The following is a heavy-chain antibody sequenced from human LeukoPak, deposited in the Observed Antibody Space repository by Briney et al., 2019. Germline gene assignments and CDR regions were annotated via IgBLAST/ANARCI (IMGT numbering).Heavy chain of an antibody. CDR3: AISPTAVSVYYYYGMDV. CDR1: GGSISSSSYY. Sequence: SETLSLTCTVSGGSISSSSYYWGWIRQHPGKGLEWIGSIYYSGSTYYNPSLKSRVTISVDTSKNQFSLKLSSVAAADTAVYYCAISPTAVSVYYYYGMDVWGQGTTVTVSS. CDR2: IYYSGST. D-gene: IGHD5-18*01. V-gene: IGHV4-39*01. J-gene: IGHJ6*02.